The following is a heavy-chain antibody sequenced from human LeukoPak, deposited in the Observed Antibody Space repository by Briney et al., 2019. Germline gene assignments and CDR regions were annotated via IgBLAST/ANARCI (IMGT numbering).Heavy chain of an antibody. CDR3: ARRDTAMVNDY. D-gene: IGHD5-18*01. V-gene: IGHV3-64*01. CDR1: GFTFSSYA. Sequence: PGRSLRLSCAASGFTFSSYAMHWVRQAPGKGLEYVSAISGNGGSTYYANSVKGRFTISRDNSKNTLYLQMGSLRAEDMAVYYCARRDTAMVNDYWGQGTLVTVSS. J-gene: IGHJ4*02. CDR2: ISGNGGST.